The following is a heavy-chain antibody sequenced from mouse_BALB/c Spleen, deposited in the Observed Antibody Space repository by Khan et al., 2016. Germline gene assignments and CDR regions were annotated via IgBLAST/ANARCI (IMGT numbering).Heavy chain of an antibody. CDR3: ARGWGNYPHYFDY. J-gene: IGHJ2*01. V-gene: IGHV9-1*02. CDR1: GYTFTNYG. D-gene: IGHD2-1*01. Sequence: QIQLVQSGPELKKPGETVKISCKASGYTFTNYGMNWVKQAPGKGLKWMGWINTYTGEPTYADDFKGRFAFSLETSASTAYLQINNLKNEDMATYFCARGWGNYPHYFDYWGQGTTLTVSS. CDR2: INTYTGEP.